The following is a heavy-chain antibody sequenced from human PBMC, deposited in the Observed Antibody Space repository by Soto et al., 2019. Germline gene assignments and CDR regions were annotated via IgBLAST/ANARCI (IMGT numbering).Heavy chain of an antibody. CDR2: INPNSGGT. V-gene: IGHV1-2*02. CDR3: ARGGGRGYNELDP. Sequence: QVQLVQSGAEVKKPGASVKVSCKASGYTFTAYYMHWVRQAPGQGLEWMGWINPNSGGTYHAQNFQGRVTMTRDTSPTTAYMELARLRSDDTAVYYCARGGGRGYNELDPWGHGTLVIVSS. J-gene: IGHJ5*02. CDR1: GYTFTAYY. D-gene: IGHD5-12*01.